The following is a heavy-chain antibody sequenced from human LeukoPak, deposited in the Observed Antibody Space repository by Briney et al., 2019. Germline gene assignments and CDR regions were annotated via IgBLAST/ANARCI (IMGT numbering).Heavy chain of an antibody. CDR2: INHSGST. CDR3: ARGPAGYYDY. J-gene: IGHJ4*02. V-gene: IGHV4-34*01. CDR1: GGSFSGYH. Sequence: SETLSLTCAVYGGSFSGYHWSWIRQPPGKGLEWIGEINHSGSTNYNPSLKSRVTISVDTSKNQFSLKLSSVTAADKAVYYCARGPAGYYDYWGQGTLVTVSS.